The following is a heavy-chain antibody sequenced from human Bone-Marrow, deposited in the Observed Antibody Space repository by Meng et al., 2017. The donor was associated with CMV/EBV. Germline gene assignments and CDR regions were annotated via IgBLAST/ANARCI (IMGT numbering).Heavy chain of an antibody. CDR3: ARTASYSNYHHYYHGMDV. J-gene: IGHJ6*02. V-gene: IGHV4-39*01. CDR2: IYYSGST. D-gene: IGHD4-11*01. CDR1: GGSTSSSSYY. Sequence: SETLSLTCTVSGGSTSSSSYYWGWIRQPPGKGLEWIGSIYYSGSTYYNPTLKSRVTISVDTSKNQFSLKLSSVTAADTAVYYCARTASYSNYHHYYHGMDVWGQGTTVTVSS.